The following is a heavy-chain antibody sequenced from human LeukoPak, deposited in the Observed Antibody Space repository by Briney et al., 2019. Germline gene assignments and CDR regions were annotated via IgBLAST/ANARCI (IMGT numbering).Heavy chain of an antibody. CDR1: GGSISGHY. D-gene: IGHD5-24*01. V-gene: IGHV4-59*11. CDR3: ARVVPDGYSDY. CDR2: VCFIGST. Sequence: PSETLSLTCTVSGGSISGHYWSWIRQPPGKGLEWIGYVCFIGSTNYNPSLKSRVTMSVDTSQNHFSLNLRSVTTADTAVYYCARVVPDGYSDYWGQGTLVTVSS. J-gene: IGHJ4*02.